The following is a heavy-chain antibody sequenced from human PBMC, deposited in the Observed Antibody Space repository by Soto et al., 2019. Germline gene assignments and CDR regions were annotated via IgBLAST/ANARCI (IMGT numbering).Heavy chain of an antibody. Sequence: AGGSLRLSCAASGFTFDNYGMSWVRQAPGKGLEWVSGVSGNSGSIGYADSVKGRFTISRDNAKNSLYLQMNSLRAEDTALYYCARGFTIFGVVIIPDAFDIWGQGTMVTVSS. D-gene: IGHD3-3*01. CDR2: VSGNSGSI. V-gene: IGHV3-20*04. J-gene: IGHJ3*02. CDR3: ARGFTIFGVVIIPDAFDI. CDR1: GFTFDNYG.